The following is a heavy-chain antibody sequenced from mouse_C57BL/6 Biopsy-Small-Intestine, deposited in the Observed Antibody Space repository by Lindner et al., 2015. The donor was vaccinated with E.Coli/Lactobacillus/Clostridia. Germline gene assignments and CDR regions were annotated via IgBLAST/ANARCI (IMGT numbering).Heavy chain of an antibody. CDR3: ARVSSNNGYYFDF. V-gene: IGHV1-84*02. Sequence: SVKVSCKASGYTFTSFSIHWVRQAPGQRPEWMGWIHAGTGNTKYSEKFQGTVTITRDTSASTAYMELTSLRSEDTALYYCARVSSNNGYYFDFWGQGTLVTVSS. J-gene: IGHJ2*01. D-gene: IGHD1-2*01. CDR1: GYTFTSFS. CDR2: IHAGTGNT.